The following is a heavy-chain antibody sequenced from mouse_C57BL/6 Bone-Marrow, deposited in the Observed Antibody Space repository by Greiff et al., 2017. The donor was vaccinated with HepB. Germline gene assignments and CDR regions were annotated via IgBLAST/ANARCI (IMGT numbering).Heavy chain of an antibody. CDR3: ARGIYYYGSSREALFDY. D-gene: IGHD1-1*01. V-gene: IGHV1-64*01. J-gene: IGHJ2*01. CDR1: GYTFTSYW. CDR2: IHPNSGST. Sequence: VQLQQSGAELVKPGASVKLSCKASGYTFTSYWMHWVKQRPGQGLEWIGMIHPNSGSTNYNEKFKSKATLTVDKSSSTAYMQRSSLTSEDSAVYYCARGIYYYGSSREALFDYWGQGTTLTVSS.